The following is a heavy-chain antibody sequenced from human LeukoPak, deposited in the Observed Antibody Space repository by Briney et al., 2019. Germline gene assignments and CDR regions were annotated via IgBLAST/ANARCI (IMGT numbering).Heavy chain of an antibody. V-gene: IGHV2-5*02. Sequence: SGPTLVRPTQTLTLTCTFSGFSISTSGVGVGCIRQSPGSALEWLTPIYWDDDKRYSPSLKSRLTITKGTSKNQVVVTMTNMDPADTATYYCAHYHGTFDIWGQGTMVTVSS. CDR3: AHYHGTFDI. CDR2: IYWDDDK. CDR1: GFSISTSGVG. D-gene: IGHD1-26*01. J-gene: IGHJ3*02.